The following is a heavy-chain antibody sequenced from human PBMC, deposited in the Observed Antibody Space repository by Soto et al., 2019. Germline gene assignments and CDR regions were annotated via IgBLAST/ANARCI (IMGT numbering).Heavy chain of an antibody. CDR2: IYYSGST. CDR1: GGSISSYY. CDR3: ARRVDYYFLTGRYYYYMDV. D-gene: IGHD3-9*01. V-gene: IGHV4-59*08. Sequence: PSETLSLTCTVSGGSISSYYWSWIRQPPGKGLEWIGYIYYSGSTNYNPSLKSRVTISVDTSKNQFSLKLSSVTAADTAVYYCARRVDYYFLTGRYYYYMDVWGKGTTVTVSS. J-gene: IGHJ6*03.